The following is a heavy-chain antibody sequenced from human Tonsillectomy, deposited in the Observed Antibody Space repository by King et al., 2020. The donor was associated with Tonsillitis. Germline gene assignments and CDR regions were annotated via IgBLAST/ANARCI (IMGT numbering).Heavy chain of an antibody. V-gene: IGHV3-49*04. CDR3: TRNKGSSGWYEDFFDY. CDR2: IRSNGYGGTT. CDR1: GFTFGDYS. J-gene: IGHJ4*02. Sequence: VQLVESGGDLVQPGRSLRLSCTASGFTFGDYSMSWVRQAPGQGLEWVGFIRSNGYGGTTEYAASVKGRFTISRDDSQSIAYLQMHSLKSEDTAVYYCTRNKGSSGWYEDFFDYWGQGTLVTVSS. D-gene: IGHD6-19*01.